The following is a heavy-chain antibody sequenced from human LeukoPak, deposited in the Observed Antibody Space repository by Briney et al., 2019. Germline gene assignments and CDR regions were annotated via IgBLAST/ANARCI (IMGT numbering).Heavy chain of an antibody. Sequence: GGSLRLSCAASGFTFSSYSMNWVRQAPGKGLEWVSYISSSSSTIYYADSVKGRFTISRDNAKNSLYLQMNSLRAEDTAVYYCASGELPDYWGQGTLVTVSS. J-gene: IGHJ4*02. D-gene: IGHD1-26*01. CDR2: ISSSSSTI. V-gene: IGHV3-48*01. CDR3: ASGELPDY. CDR1: GFTFSSYS.